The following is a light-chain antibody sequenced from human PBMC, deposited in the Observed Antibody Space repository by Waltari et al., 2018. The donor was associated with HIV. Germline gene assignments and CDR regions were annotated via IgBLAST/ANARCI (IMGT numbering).Light chain of an antibody. CDR2: AAS. V-gene: IGKV3-20*01. CDR3: YPYGETSYP. CDR1: ETITSNY. J-gene: IGKJ2*01. Sequence: IVLTQSPGTLSLSPGEVVRLSFRASETITSNYLAWLRQKPGQAPSLLIYAASNRATGITDRFRGSGSGTDFTLTISRLEPEYFAVYYCYPYGETSYPFGQGTKREIK.